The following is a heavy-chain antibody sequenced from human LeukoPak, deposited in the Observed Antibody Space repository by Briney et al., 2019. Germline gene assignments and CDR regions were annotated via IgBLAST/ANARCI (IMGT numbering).Heavy chain of an antibody. Sequence: SETLSLTCAVYGGSFSGYYWSWIRQPPGKGLEWIGEINHSGTTNYNPSLKSRVTISVDTSKNQFSLELSSVTAADTAVYYCARGTWGLYWYFDLWGRGTLVTVSS. J-gene: IGHJ2*01. CDR2: INHSGTT. V-gene: IGHV4-34*01. CDR1: GGSFSGYY. CDR3: ARGTWGLYWYFDL. D-gene: IGHD3-16*01.